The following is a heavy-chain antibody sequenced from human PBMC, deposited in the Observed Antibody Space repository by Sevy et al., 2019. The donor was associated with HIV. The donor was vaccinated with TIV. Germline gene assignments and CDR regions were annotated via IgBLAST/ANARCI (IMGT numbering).Heavy chain of an antibody. CDR1: GYTLTELS. D-gene: IGHD1-7*01. J-gene: IGHJ4*02. CDR2: FDPEDGET. Sequence: PAASVKVSCKVSGYTLTELSMHWVRQAPGKGLEWMGGFDPEDGETIYAQKFQGRVTMTEDTSTDTAYMELSSLRSEDTAVYYCATALTGTTSYFDYWGQGTLVTVSS. CDR3: ATALTGTTSYFDY. V-gene: IGHV1-24*01.